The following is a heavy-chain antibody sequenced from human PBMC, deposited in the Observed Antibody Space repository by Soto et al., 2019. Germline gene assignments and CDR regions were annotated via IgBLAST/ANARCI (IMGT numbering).Heavy chain of an antibody. J-gene: IGHJ5*02. CDR1: GGSFSGYY. CDR2: INHSGST. D-gene: IGHD5-12*01. Sequence: SSETLSLTCAVYGGSFSGYYWSWIRQPPGKGLEWIGEINHSGSTNYNPSLKSRVTISVDTSKNQFSLNLSSVTAADTAVYYCATRLYSGYGPWGQGTLVTVSS. CDR3: ATRLYSGYGP. V-gene: IGHV4-34*01.